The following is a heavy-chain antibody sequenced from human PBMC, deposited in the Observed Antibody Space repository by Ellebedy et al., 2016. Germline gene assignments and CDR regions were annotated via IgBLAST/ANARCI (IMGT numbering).Heavy chain of an antibody. Sequence: GSLRLXXTVSGYSISSGYYWGWIRQPPGKGLEWIGSIYHSGSTYYNPSLKSRVTISVDTSKNQFSLKLSSVTAADTAVYYCARDPSYYDSRGYFDYWGQGTLVTVSS. CDR3: ARDPSYYDSRGYFDY. CDR1: GYSISSGYY. CDR2: IYHSGST. D-gene: IGHD3-22*01. J-gene: IGHJ4*02. V-gene: IGHV4-38-2*02.